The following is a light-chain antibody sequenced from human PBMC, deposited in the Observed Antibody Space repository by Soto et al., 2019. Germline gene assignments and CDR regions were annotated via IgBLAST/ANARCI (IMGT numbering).Light chain of an antibody. CDR3: QQRHMWPIT. J-gene: IGKJ5*01. Sequence: DIQMTQSPSSLSASVGDRVTITCRASQSITTYLNWYQQTLGEAPKLLIYAASRLQIGVPSRFSGSGSGTDFTLTISSLEPEDSAVYYCQQRHMWPITFGQGTRLEIK. V-gene: IGKV1-39*01. CDR1: QSITTY. CDR2: AAS.